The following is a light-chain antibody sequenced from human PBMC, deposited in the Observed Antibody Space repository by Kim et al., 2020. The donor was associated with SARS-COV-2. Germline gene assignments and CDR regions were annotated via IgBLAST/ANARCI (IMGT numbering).Light chain of an antibody. Sequence: SYELPQPPSVSVSPGQTASITCSGDKLDDRYVGWYQQKPGQSPFLIIYQDAKRPSGIPERFSGASSGNTATLTISGTQSIDEADYYCQAWDSGTAGVFGGGTQLTVL. CDR1: KLDDRY. CDR2: QDA. V-gene: IGLV3-1*01. J-gene: IGLJ2*01. CDR3: QAWDSGTAGV.